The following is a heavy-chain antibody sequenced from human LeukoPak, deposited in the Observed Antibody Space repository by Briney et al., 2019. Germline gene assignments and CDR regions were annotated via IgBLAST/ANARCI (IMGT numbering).Heavy chain of an antibody. D-gene: IGHD6-13*01. CDR1: AYTFTIYA. CDR2: INTNTGNP. J-gene: IGHJ4*02. V-gene: IGHV7-4-1*02. Sequence: ASVKVSRKASAYTFTIYAMNWVRQPPGQGHEWVGWINTNTGNPTYAQGFTGRFVFSLDTSVSTAYLQISSLKAEDTAVYYCAIGLSTGKAAAGTFRWGQGTLVTVSS. CDR3: AIGLSTGKAAAGTFR.